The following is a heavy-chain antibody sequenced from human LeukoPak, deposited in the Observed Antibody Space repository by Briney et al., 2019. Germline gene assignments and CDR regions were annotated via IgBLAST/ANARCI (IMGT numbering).Heavy chain of an antibody. J-gene: IGHJ4*02. V-gene: IGHV4-34*01. CDR3: ARGDGYCTSTSCYALDY. D-gene: IGHD2-2*03. CDR1: GGSFSGYY. Sequence: PSETLSFTSVVYGGSFSGYYWSRIRQPPGQGLEWIGEINHSGSINYNPSLKSRVTMSVDTSKNQFSLKLSSVTAADTAVYYCARGDGYCTSTSCYALDYWGQGTLVTVSS. CDR2: INHSGSI.